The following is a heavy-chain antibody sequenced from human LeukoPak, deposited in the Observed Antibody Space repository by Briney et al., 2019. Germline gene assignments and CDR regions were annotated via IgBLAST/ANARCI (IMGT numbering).Heavy chain of an antibody. CDR2: ISSSSSTI. V-gene: IGHV3-48*01. Sequence: GGSLRLSCAASGFTFSSYSMNWVRQAPGKGLEWVSYISSSSSTIYYADSVKGRFTISRDNAKNSLYLQMNSLRAEDTAVYYCARVRQGIAARQYAFDIWGQGTMVTVSS. J-gene: IGHJ3*02. CDR1: GFTFSSYS. CDR3: ARVRQGIAARQYAFDI. D-gene: IGHD6-6*01.